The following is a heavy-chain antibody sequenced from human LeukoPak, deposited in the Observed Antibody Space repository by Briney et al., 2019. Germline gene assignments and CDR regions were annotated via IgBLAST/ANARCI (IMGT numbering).Heavy chain of an antibody. V-gene: IGHV1-8*01. CDR1: GYTFTRSD. CDR3: TRLRVYYASSGFGS. CDR2: LNPNSGNR. Sequence: ASVKVSCRASGYTFTRSDLNWVRQATGLGLEGMGGLNPNSGNRGYAQKFQGRVTTTTDTSTSPAYVALRSLRSDDTAVYYCTRLRVYYASSGFGSWGQGTLVTVSS. J-gene: IGHJ5*01. D-gene: IGHD3-22*01.